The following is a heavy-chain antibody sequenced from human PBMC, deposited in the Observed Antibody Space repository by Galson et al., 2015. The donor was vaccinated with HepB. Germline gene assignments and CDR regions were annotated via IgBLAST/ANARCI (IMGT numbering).Heavy chain of an antibody. CDR1: GFTFSSYS. J-gene: IGHJ4*02. Sequence: SLRLSCAASGFTFSSYSMNWVRQAPGKGLEWVSSISSSSSYIYYAGSVKGRFTISRDNAKNSLYLQMNSLRAEDTAVYYCASGYSSGWYNYWGQGTLVTVSS. V-gene: IGHV3-21*01. CDR2: ISSSSSYI. CDR3: ASGYSSGWYNY. D-gene: IGHD6-19*01.